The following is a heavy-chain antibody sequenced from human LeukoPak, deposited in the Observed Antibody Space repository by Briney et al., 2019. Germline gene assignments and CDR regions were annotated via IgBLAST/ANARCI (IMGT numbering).Heavy chain of an antibody. J-gene: IGHJ4*02. CDR3: ARDWGSGGYFDY. V-gene: IGHV4-4*07. D-gene: IGHD3-16*01. Sequence: SETLSLTCTVSGGSISSYYWSWIRQPAGKGLEWIGRLYTSGSINYNPSLKSRVTMSVDTSKNQFSLKLSSVTAADTAVYYCARDWGSGGYFDYWGQGTLVTVSS. CDR2: LYTSGSI. CDR1: GGSISSYY.